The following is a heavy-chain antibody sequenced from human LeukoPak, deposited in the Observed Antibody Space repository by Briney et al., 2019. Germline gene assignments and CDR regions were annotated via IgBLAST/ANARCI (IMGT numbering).Heavy chain of an antibody. D-gene: IGHD6-13*01. V-gene: IGHV4-39*07. J-gene: IGHJ5*02. CDR2: IYYSGST. CDR3: ARDGRDSSSWRSNWFDP. Sequence: PSETLSLTCTVSGGSISSSSYYWGWIRQPPGKGLEWIGSIYYSGSTYYNPSLKSRVTISVDTSKNQFSLKLSSVTAADTAVYYCARDGRDSSSWRSNWFDPWGQGTLVTVSS. CDR1: GGSISSSSYY.